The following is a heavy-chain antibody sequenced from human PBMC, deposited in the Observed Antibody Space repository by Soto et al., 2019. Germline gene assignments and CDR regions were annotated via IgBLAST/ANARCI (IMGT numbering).Heavy chain of an antibody. J-gene: IGHJ4*02. D-gene: IGHD6-13*01. V-gene: IGHV1-69*11. CDR2: IIPILGTT. CDR3: ARVSSSWYKDYFDY. CDR1: GGTFSNYA. Sequence: QVQLVQSGAEVKKPGSSVKVSCKASGGTFSNYAISWVRQAPGQGLEWMGGIIPILGTTNYAQRFQGRVTITADESTSTAYMELSSRRSEDTAVHYCARVSSSWYKDYFDYWGQGTLVTVSS.